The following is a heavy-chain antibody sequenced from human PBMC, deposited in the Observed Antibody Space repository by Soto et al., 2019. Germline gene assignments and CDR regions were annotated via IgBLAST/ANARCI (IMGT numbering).Heavy chain of an antibody. CDR3: ARGGFGEFGYYYYGMDG. CDR2: MDPNIGNT. D-gene: IGHD3-10*01. J-gene: IGHJ6*02. Sequence: AASVKVSCKASGCTFTSYDISWVRQATGQGLEWMGGMDPNIGNTGYAQKFQGRVTMTRNTSISTAYMELSSLRSEDTAVYYCARGGFGEFGYYYYGMDGWGQGTRVTVSS. CDR1: GCTFTSYD. V-gene: IGHV1-8*02.